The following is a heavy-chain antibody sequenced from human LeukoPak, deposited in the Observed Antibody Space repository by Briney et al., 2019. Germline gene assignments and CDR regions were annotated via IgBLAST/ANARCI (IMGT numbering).Heavy chain of an antibody. CDR1: GSTISSYA. CDR3: ARGPITTRSHFDY. J-gene: IGHJ4*02. V-gene: IGHV1-69*13. Sequence: SVKVSCKASGSTISSYAISGVRQAPGQWLEWMGGIIPIFATANYAQKFQGRVTITADESTSTAYMELSSLRSEDTAVYYCARGPITTRSHFDYWGQGTLVTVSS. CDR2: IIPIFATA. D-gene: IGHD3-22*01.